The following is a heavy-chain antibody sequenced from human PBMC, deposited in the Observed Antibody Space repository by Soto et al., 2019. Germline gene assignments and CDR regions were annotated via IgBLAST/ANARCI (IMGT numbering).Heavy chain of an antibody. CDR2: INHSGST. J-gene: IGHJ4*02. CDR1: GGSFSCYY. CDR3: ARGWVIGHNAVPSTLPAAIRSRAPLDY. D-gene: IGHD2-2*02. V-gene: IGHV4-34*01. Sequence: PSETLSLTCAVYGGSFSCYYWIWIRQPPGKGLEWIGEINHSGSTNYNPSLKSRVTISVDTSKNQFSLKLSSVTAADTAVYYCARGWVIGHNAVPSTLPAAIRSRAPLDYWGQGTLVTVSS.